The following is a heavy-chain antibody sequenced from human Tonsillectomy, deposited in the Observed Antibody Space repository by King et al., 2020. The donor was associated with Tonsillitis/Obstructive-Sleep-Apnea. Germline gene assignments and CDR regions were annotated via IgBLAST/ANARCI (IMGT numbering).Heavy chain of an antibody. Sequence: VQLVESGGGVVHPGRSLRLSCAASGFTFSSYAMYWVRQAPGKGLEWVALISYDGNKKHYSDSVKGRFTISRDNSKNTLYLQMNSLRTEDTAVYYCARNWAMIVVVPPILDVWGKGTTVTVSS. J-gene: IGHJ6*04. CDR1: GFTFSSYA. V-gene: IGHV3-30*04. D-gene: IGHD3-22*01. CDR3: ARNWAMIVVVPPILDV. CDR2: ISYDGNKK.